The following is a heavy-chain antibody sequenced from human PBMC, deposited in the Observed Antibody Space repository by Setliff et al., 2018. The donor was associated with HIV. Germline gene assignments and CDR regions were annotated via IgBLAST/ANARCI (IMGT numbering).Heavy chain of an antibody. CDR3: ARALAAAHYGSGSYLGYYYMDV. J-gene: IGHJ6*03. CDR1: GYNFTSHD. V-gene: IGHV1-8*01. Sequence: ASVKVSCKASGYNFTSHDINWVRQAPGQGLEWMGWMNPKSGNTGYARKFQGRVTMTRKTSISTAYMELRSLRSDDTAVYYCARALAAAHYGSGSYLGYYYMDVWGKGTTVTVSS. D-gene: IGHD3-10*01. CDR2: MNPKSGNT.